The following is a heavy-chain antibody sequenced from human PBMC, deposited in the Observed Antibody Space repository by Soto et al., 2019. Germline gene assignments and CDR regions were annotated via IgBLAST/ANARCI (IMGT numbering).Heavy chain of an antibody. D-gene: IGHD1-26*01. J-gene: IGHJ4*02. CDR3: ARIRLLCIVGATLAFDY. Sequence: ASVKVSCKASGYTFTSYGISWVRQAPGQGLEWMGWISAYNGNTNYAQKLQGRVTMTTDTSTSTAYMELRSLRSDDTAVYYCARIRLLCIVGATLAFDYWGQGTLVTVSS. CDR2: ISAYNGNT. CDR1: GYTFTSYG. V-gene: IGHV1-18*01.